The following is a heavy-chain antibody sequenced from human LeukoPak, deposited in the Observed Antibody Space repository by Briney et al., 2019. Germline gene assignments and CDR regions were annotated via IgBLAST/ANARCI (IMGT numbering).Heavy chain of an antibody. Sequence: PGGSLRLSCAASGFTFSSYAMHWVRQAPGKGLEYVSAISSNGGSTYYANSVKGRFTISRDNSKNTLYLQMGSLRAEDMAVYYCAAAYDSSGYYSPLDIWGQGTMVTVSS. CDR2: ISSNGGST. CDR1: GFTFSSYA. CDR3: AAAYDSSGYYSPLDI. D-gene: IGHD3-22*01. V-gene: IGHV3-64*01. J-gene: IGHJ3*02.